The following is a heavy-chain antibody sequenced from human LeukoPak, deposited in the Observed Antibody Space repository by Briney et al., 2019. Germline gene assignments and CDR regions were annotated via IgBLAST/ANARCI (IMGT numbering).Heavy chain of an antibody. CDR2: IYYSGST. CDR1: GGSISSYY. V-gene: IGHV4-59*01. J-gene: IGHJ4*02. CDR3: ARARLSSSWYEPFDY. Sequence: KASETLSLTCTVSGGSISSYYWSWIRQPPGKGLEWIGYIYYSGSTNYNPSLKSRVTISVDTSKNQFSLKLSSVTAADTAVYYCARARLSSSWYEPFDYWGQGTLVTVSS. D-gene: IGHD6-13*01.